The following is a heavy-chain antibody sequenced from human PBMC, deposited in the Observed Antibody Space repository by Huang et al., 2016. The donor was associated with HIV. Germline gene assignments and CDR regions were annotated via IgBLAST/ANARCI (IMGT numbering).Heavy chain of an antibody. D-gene: IGHD3-22*01. Sequence: QVQLVQSGAEVKKPGSSVKVSCKASGGSFRNFAIGWGRQAPGQGLEGMGGIIPTLGTANYAQKFQGRVTIIADESTSTAYMELSSLRSEDTAVYYCATVDYYDTSGPQRGYFDNWGQGTLVTVSS. V-gene: IGHV1-69*01. CDR1: GGSFRNFA. CDR3: ATVDYYDTSGPQRGYFDN. CDR2: IIPTLGTA. J-gene: IGHJ4*02.